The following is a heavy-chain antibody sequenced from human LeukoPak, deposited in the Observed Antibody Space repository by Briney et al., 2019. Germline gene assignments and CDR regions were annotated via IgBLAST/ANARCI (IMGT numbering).Heavy chain of an antibody. J-gene: IGHJ4*02. D-gene: IGHD3-3*01. CDR2: INHSGST. V-gene: IGHV4-34*01. CDR1: GGSFSVYY. Sequence: SETLSLTCAVYGGSFSVYYWSWIRQPPGKGLEWIGEINHSGSTNYNPSLKSRFTISVDTSKNQFSLKLSSVTAADTAVYYCARAPRGIRFLDYWGQGTLVTVSS. CDR3: ARAPRGIRFLDY.